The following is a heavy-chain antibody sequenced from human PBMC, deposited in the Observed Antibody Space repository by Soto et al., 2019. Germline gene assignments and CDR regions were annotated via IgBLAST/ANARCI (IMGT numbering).Heavy chain of an antibody. CDR3: ATKPYYDFWSGYYGSPSVDY. Sequence: GGSLRLSCAASGFTFSDYYMSWIRQAPGKGLEWVSYISSSGSTIYYADSVKGRFTISRDNAKNSLYLQMNSLRAEDTAVYYCATKPYYDFWSGYYGSPSVDYWGQGTLVTVSS. V-gene: IGHV3-11*01. D-gene: IGHD3-3*01. CDR1: GFTFSDYY. J-gene: IGHJ4*02. CDR2: ISSSGSTI.